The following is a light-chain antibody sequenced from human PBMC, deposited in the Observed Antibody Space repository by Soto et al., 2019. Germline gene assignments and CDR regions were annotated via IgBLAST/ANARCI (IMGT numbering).Light chain of an antibody. Sequence: EIVLTQSPGTLSLSPGERATLSCRASQSVSSSNLAWYQQKPGQAPRLVIYGASSRATGIPDRFSDSGSGTDFTLTISRREHEDFGVYYCQQYSTSTYSFGQGTKLEIK. CDR3: QQYSTSTYS. V-gene: IGKV3-20*01. CDR1: QSVSSSN. CDR2: GAS. J-gene: IGKJ2*01.